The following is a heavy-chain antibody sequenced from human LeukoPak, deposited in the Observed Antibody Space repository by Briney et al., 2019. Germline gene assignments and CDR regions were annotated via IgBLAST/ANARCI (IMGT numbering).Heavy chain of an antibody. V-gene: IGHV3-48*02. CDR2: ISSSSSTI. CDR3: ARGGYSGYRDLDY. CDR1: GLTFSSYS. Sequence: GGSLRLSCAASGLTFSSYSMNWVRQAPGKGLEWVSYISSSSSTIYYADSVKGRFTISRDDAKNSLYLQMNSLRDEDTAVYYCARGGYSGYRDLDYWGQGTLVTVSS. D-gene: IGHD5-12*01. J-gene: IGHJ4*02.